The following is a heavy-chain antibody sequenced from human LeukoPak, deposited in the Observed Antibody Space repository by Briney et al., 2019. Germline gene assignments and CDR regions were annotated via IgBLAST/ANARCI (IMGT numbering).Heavy chain of an antibody. CDR2: ISGSDGTA. V-gene: IGHV3-23*01. Sequence: GGSLRLSCAASGFTFSNYAMSWVRQAPGKGLEWVSGISGSDGTAYYADSVKGRFTISRDNSKNTLYLQMNGLRAEDTAVYYCAKDSAKKYDDYWGQGTLVTVSS. CDR3: AKDSAKKYDDY. D-gene: IGHD2/OR15-2a*01. CDR1: GFTFSNYA. J-gene: IGHJ4*02.